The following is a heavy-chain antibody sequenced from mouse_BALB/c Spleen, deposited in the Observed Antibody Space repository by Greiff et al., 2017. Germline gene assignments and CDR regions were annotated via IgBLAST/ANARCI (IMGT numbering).Heavy chain of an antibody. CDR2: ISYSGST. V-gene: IGHV3-2*02. CDR1: GYSITSDYA. J-gene: IGHJ3*01. D-gene: IGHD2-1*01. Sequence: EVMLVESGPGLVKPSQSLSLTCTVTGYSITSDYAWNWIRQFPGNKLEWMGYISYSGSTSYNPSLKSRISITRDTSKNQFFLQLNSVTTEDTATYYCANYGKAWFAYWGQGTLVTVSA. CDR3: ANYGKAWFAY.